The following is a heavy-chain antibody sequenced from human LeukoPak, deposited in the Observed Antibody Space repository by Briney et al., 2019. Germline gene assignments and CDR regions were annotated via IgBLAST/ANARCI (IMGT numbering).Heavy chain of an antibody. Sequence: GGSLRLSCAASGFTFSSYAMSWVRQAPGKGLGWVSAISGSGGSTYYADSVKGRFTISRDNSKNSRYLQMNSLRAEDTAVYYCARGVGLRNWNEEPTYYFDYWGQGTLVTVSS. CDR1: GFTFSSYA. V-gene: IGHV3-23*01. J-gene: IGHJ4*02. CDR3: ARGVGLRNWNEEPTYYFDY. CDR2: ISGSGGST. D-gene: IGHD1-1*01.